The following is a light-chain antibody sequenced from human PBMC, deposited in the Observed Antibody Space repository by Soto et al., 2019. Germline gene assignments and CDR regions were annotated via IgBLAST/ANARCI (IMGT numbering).Light chain of an antibody. J-gene: IGKJ1*01. V-gene: IGKV1-9*01. Sequence: DIQLTQSPSFLSASVGDRVTITCRASQGISSYLAWYQQKPGRAPKLLISAASSLQSGVPSRFSGSGSGTEFTLTITGLQPDDFATYYCQQYNSYWTFGQGTKVDIK. CDR2: AAS. CDR3: QQYNSYWT. CDR1: QGISSY.